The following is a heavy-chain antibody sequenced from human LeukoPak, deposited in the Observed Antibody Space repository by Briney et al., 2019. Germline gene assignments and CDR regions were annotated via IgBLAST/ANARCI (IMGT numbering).Heavy chain of an antibody. CDR2: ISSSSSYI. CDR1: GFTFSSYS. J-gene: IGHJ5*02. Sequence: GGSLRLSCAASGFTFSSYSMNWVRQAPGKGLEWVSSISSSSSYIYYEDSVKGRFTISRDNAKNSLYLQMNSLRAEDTAVYYCARDNIVVVPAAMTAHNWFDPWGQGTLVTVSS. D-gene: IGHD2-2*01. V-gene: IGHV3-21*01. CDR3: ARDNIVVVPAAMTAHNWFDP.